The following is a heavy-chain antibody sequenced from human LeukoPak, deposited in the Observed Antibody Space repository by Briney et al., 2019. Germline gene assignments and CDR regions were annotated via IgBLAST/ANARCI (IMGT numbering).Heavy chain of an antibody. V-gene: IGHV3-21*01. Sequence: GGSLRLSCAPSGFTFSRYDMRWGRQAPGKGVEWVLSISSSRSYIYYADSVKGRFTISRDNAKNSLYLQMNSLRAEDTAVYYCARDSPGIVGATNYWGQGTLVTVSS. CDR3: ARDSPGIVGATNY. CDR2: ISSSRSYI. J-gene: IGHJ4*02. CDR1: GFTFSRYD. D-gene: IGHD1-26*01.